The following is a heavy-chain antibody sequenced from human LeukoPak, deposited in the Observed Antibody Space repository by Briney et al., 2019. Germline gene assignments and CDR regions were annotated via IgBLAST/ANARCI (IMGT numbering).Heavy chain of an antibody. J-gene: IGHJ4*02. Sequence: SETLSLTCAVYAGFFSGYYWSWIRQPPGEGLEWIGEINDSGSTNNNPSLKSRVPISVDTPINQFSLKLSSAPAADTAVYYCASGVGGGYCSTTSCYAPYYFDYWGQGTLVTVSS. V-gene: IGHV4-34*01. CDR2: INDSGST. CDR3: ASGVGGGYCSTTSCYAPYYFDY. CDR1: AGFFSGYY. D-gene: IGHD2-2*01.